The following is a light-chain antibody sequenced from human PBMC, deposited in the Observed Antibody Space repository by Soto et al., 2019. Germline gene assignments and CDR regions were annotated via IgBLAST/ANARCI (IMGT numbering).Light chain of an antibody. CDR2: NNN. CDR3: ATWDDSLNARVV. Sequence: QSALTQPPSASGTPGQRVTISCSGSRSNIGNNAVTWYQQFPGTAPKLLIYNNNQRPSGVPDRFSGSKSGTSASLAISGLQSEDEADYYCATWDDSLNARVVFGGGTKLTVL. CDR1: RSNIGNNA. J-gene: IGLJ3*02. V-gene: IGLV1-44*01.